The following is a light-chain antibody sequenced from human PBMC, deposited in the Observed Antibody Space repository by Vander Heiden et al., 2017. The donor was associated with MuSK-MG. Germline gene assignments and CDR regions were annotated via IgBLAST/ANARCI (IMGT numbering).Light chain of an antibody. J-gene: IGKJ1*01. CDR3: QQSDSTLWT. V-gene: IGKV1-39*01. CDR1: QSISSY. CDR2: AAY. Sequence: DIQMPQSPSSLSASVGDRDTITCRASQSISSYLNWYQQKPGKAPKLLIYAAYSLQSGVPSMFSGIGSGTDFTLTISSLQPEDFATYYCQQSDSTLWTFGQGTKVEIK.